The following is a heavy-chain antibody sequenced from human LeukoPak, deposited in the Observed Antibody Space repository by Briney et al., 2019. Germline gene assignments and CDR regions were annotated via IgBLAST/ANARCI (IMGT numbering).Heavy chain of an antibody. V-gene: IGHV4-61*02. CDR2: IYTSGST. D-gene: IGHD3-9*01. J-gene: IGHJ6*03. CDR1: GGSISSGSYC. Sequence: SETLSLTCTVSGGSISSGSYCWGWLRQPAGQGLEWIGRIYTSGSTNYNPSPKSRVTISVDTSKNPFSLKLSSVTAADTAVYYCARDGYYDILTGYYYYYMDVWGKGTTVTVSS. CDR3: ARDGYYDILTGYYYYYMDV.